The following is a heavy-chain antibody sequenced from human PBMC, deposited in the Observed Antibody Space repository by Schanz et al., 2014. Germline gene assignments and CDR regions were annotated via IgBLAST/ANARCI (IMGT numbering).Heavy chain of an antibody. CDR3: ARDRQQLVGRIGYYYGMDV. CDR1: GFTFSNFA. J-gene: IGHJ6*02. Sequence: QVQLVESGGGVVQPGRSLRLSCAASGFTFSNFAIHWVRQAPGKGLEWVAVISYDGSHKDYADSVKGRFTISRDNSKNMLYLQMNSLRAEDTAVYYCARDRQQLVGRIGYYYGMDVWGQGTTVTVSS. CDR2: ISYDGSHK. V-gene: IGHV3-30*04. D-gene: IGHD6-13*01.